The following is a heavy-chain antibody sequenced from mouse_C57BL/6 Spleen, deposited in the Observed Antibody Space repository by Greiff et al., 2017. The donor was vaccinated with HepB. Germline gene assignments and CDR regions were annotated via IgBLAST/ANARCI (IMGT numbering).Heavy chain of an antibody. V-gene: IGHV1-72*01. CDR3: ARGDYYGSTHFDY. CDR1: GYTFTSYW. D-gene: IGHD1-1*01. J-gene: IGHJ2*01. Sequence: QVQLQQPGAELVKPGASVKLSCKASGYTFTSYWMHWVKQRPGRGLEWIGRIDPNSGGTKYNEKFKSKATLTVDKPSSTAYMQISSLTSDDSAVYYCARGDYYGSTHFDYWGQGTTLTVSS. CDR2: IDPNSGGT.